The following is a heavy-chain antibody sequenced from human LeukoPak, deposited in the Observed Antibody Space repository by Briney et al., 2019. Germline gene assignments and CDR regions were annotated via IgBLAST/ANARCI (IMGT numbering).Heavy chain of an antibody. CDR2: IYYSGNT. V-gene: IGHV4-39*01. CDR1: GGSISSSSYS. CDR3: ARLGGISVWPPYYYYYMDV. Sequence: PSETLTLTCTVSGGSISSSSYSWGWIRQPPGKGLEWIGTIYYSGNTYYNPSLKSRVTISVDTSKNQFSLRLSSVTAADTAVYYCARLGGISVWPPYYYYYMDVWGKGTTVTVSS. D-gene: IGHD2-15*01. J-gene: IGHJ6*03.